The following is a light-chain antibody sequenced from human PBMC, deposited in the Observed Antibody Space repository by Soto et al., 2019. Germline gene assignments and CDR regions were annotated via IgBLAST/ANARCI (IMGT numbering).Light chain of an antibody. J-gene: IGKJ1*01. Sequence: EVVLTQSPDTLSLSVGERASLSCRASQSVSSNLAWYQQKHGQAPRVLIYGASTRATGIPARFTGSGSGTELIITITSLQSEDSEVYYCQEYNTWPWTFGQGTKVDIK. CDR3: QEYNTWPWT. V-gene: IGKV3-15*01. CDR1: QSVSSN. CDR2: GAS.